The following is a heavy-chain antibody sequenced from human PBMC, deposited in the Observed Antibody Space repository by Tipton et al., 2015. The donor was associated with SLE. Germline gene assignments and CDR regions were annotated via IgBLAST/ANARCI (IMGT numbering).Heavy chain of an antibody. Sequence: SLRLSCAASGFTFSSYWMSWVRQVPGQGLEWVANIRKSESETSYAESVKGRFTISRDNAKNSLYLQMNSLRAEDTAVYYCTRLHPAVAGGTYFDYWGQGTLVTVST. J-gene: IGHJ4*02. CDR1: GFTFSSYW. D-gene: IGHD6-13*01. CDR2: IRKSESET. V-gene: IGHV3-7*01. CDR3: TRLHPAVAGGTYFDY.